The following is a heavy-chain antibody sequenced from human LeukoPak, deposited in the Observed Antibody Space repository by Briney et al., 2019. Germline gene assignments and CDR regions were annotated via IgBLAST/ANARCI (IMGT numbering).Heavy chain of an antibody. D-gene: IGHD3-10*01. CDR2: ISRSGGST. CDR3: AKNSFYYGSGSYYFDY. Sequence: GGSLRLSCAASGFTFSSYGMSWVRQAPGKGLEWVSSISRSGGSTSYADSVKGRFTISRDISKNTLYLQMNSLRAEDTAVYYCAKNSFYYGSGSYYFDYWGQGTLVTVSS. CDR1: GFTFSSYG. V-gene: IGHV3-23*01. J-gene: IGHJ4*02.